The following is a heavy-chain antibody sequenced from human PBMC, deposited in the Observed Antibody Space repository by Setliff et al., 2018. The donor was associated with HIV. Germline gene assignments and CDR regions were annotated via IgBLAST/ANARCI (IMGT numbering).Heavy chain of an antibody. J-gene: IGHJ4*02. Sequence: GGSLRLSCAASGFTFSNYDMNWVRQAPGKGLEWVANINYNGGSTYYADSVKGRFTISRDNSKNTVYLQMNSLRAEDTAVYYCAKTSNTGYLFCSDYWGQGTLVTVSS. CDR2: INYNGGST. V-gene: IGHV3-23*01. CDR3: AKTSNTGYLFCSDY. CDR1: GFTFSNYD. D-gene: IGHD3-9*01.